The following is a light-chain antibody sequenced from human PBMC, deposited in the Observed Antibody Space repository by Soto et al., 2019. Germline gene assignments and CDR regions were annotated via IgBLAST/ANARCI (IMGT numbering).Light chain of an antibody. CDR1: SSDVGGYNY. Sequence: QSALTQPPSASGSPRQSVTNSCTGTSSDVGGYNYVSWYQQHPGKVPKLMIYEVTKRPSGVPDRFSGSKSGNTASLTVSGLQAEDEADYYCSSYAGSNILVFGGGTKVTVL. CDR3: SSYAGSNILV. CDR2: EVT. J-gene: IGLJ3*02. V-gene: IGLV2-8*01.